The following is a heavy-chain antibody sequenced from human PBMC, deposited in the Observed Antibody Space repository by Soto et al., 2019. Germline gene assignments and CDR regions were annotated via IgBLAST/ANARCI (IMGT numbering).Heavy chain of an antibody. D-gene: IGHD2-15*01. CDR2: VSGSGGST. V-gene: IGHV3-23*01. J-gene: IGHJ4*02. Sequence: EVQLLESGGGLVQPGGSLRLSCAASGFTFSSYAMSWVRQAPGKGLEWVSAVSGSGGSTYYADSVKGRFTISRDNSKNTLYLQMNSLRAEDTAVYYCAKDAVWVVVDGTSTRGDYWGQGTLVTVSS. CDR1: GFTFSSYA. CDR3: AKDAVWVVVDGTSTRGDY.